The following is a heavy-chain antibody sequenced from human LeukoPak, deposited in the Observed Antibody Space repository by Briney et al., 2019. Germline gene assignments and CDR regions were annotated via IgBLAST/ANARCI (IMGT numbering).Heavy chain of an antibody. Sequence: GGSLRLSCAASGFTFSSHGMNWVRQAPGKGLEWVSSISSSGSYIYYAGSVKGRFTISRDNAKNSLYLQMNSLRAEDTAVYYCAREGRGSSSPGQDAFDIWGQGTMVTVSS. CDR2: ISSSGSYI. D-gene: IGHD6-6*01. J-gene: IGHJ3*02. CDR3: AREGRGSSSPGQDAFDI. CDR1: GFTFSSHG. V-gene: IGHV3-21*01.